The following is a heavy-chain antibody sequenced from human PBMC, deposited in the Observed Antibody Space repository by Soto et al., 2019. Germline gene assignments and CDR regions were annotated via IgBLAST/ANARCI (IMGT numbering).Heavy chain of an antibody. J-gene: IGHJ4*01. CDR1: GIIFSSFA. V-gene: IGHV3-23*01. CDR3: EVPTISRIRGEPQAH. Sequence: GSLRRSCTASGIIFSSFAMSWVRQAPGKGLELFSSITGSGGSTYYADSVKGRFTIYRDNSDNTLYLQMHSMRAEETAMYYCEVPTISRIRGEPQAHWGHRTLDPDSS. D-gene: IGHD3-10*01. CDR2: ITGSGGST.